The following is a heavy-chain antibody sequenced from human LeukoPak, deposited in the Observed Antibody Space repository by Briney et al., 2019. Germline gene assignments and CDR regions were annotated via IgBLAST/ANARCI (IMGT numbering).Heavy chain of an antibody. V-gene: IGHV3-30*04. Sequence: GGSLRLSCATSGFTFRTTGVHWVRQAPGKGLEWVALMSSDGIKTYYADYVKGRFTVSRDSSKDILYLQMNSLRDDDTAMYYCAKDHAGSGRAFEYWGQGTRVTVSS. CDR3: AKDHAGSGRAFEY. CDR1: GFTFRTTG. J-gene: IGHJ4*02. CDR2: MSSDGIKT. D-gene: IGHD3-10*01.